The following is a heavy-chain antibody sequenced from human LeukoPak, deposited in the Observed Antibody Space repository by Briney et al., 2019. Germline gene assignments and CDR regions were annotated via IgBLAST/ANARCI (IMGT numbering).Heavy chain of an antibody. V-gene: IGHV4-4*02. J-gene: IGHJ4*02. CDR3: ARTRYSSGWYADY. Sequence: SGTLSLTCAVSGGSISSSNWWSWVRPPPGKGLEWIGEIYHSGSTNYNPSLKSRVTISVDKSKNQISLKLSSVTAADTAVYYCARTRYSSGWYADYWGQGTLVTVSS. CDR1: GGSISSSNW. D-gene: IGHD6-19*01. CDR2: IYHSGST.